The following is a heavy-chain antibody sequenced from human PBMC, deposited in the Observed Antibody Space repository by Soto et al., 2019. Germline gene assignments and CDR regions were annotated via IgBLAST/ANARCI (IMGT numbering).Heavy chain of an antibody. J-gene: IGHJ4*02. V-gene: IGHV3-23*01. CDR3: AKDLEGSGYDSGNDY. CDR2: ISGSGGST. Sequence: EAQLLESGGDLVQPGGSLRLSCAASGFTFSNYAMSWVRQATGKGLEWVSAISGSGGSTYYAGSVKGRFTISRDNSKNTVYLQMNSLRAEDTAVYYCAKDLEGSGYDSGNDYWGQGTLVTVSP. D-gene: IGHD5-12*01. CDR1: GFTFSNYA.